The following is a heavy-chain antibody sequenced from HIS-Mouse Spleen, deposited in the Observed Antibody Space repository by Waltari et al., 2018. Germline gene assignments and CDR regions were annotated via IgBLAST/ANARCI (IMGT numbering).Heavy chain of an antibody. CDR1: GYPFPRYG. CDR3: ARDPTLDAFDI. V-gene: IGHV1-2*02. Sequence: QVQLVQSGAEVKKPGASVTVSCKASGYPFPRYGMHWVRQGPGQGLEWMGWINPNSGGTNYAQKFQGRVTMTRDTSISTAYMELSRLRSDDTAVYYCARDPTLDAFDIWGQGTMVTVSS. CDR2: INPNSGGT. J-gene: IGHJ3*02.